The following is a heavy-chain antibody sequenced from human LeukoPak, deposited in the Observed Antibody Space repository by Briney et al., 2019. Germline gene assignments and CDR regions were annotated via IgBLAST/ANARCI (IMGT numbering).Heavy chain of an antibody. D-gene: IGHD1-26*01. CDR1: GFHFNNYA. CDR2: IYGSGDGT. CDR3: AKGHAPSGSYGDY. V-gene: IGHV3-23*01. Sequence: GSLRLSFSASGFHFNNYAMTRVRPAPGKGLEWVSTIYGSGDGTYYADSVKGRFTISRDNSKNTLYVQMNSLRAEDTAVYYCAKGHAPSGSYGDYWGQGTLVTVSS. J-gene: IGHJ4*02.